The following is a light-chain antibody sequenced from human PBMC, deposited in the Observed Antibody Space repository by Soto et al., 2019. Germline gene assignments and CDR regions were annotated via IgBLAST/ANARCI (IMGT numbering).Light chain of an antibody. V-gene: IGLV2-8*01. Sequence: QSALTQPPSASGSPGQSVTISCTGTSSDVGGYNYVSWYQQHPGKAPKLLIYEVSKRPSGVPDRCSGSKSGNTASLTISGLQAEDEVDYYCGSYAGSPFIVFGTGTKLTVL. J-gene: IGLJ1*01. CDR3: GSYAGSPFIV. CDR2: EVS. CDR1: SSDVGGYNY.